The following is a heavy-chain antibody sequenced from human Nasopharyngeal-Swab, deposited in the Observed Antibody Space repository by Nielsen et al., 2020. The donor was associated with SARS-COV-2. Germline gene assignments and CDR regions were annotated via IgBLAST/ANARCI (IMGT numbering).Heavy chain of an antibody. D-gene: IGHD1-1*01. CDR3: ARGRTTGSGGYYYGMDV. V-gene: IGHV4-61*02. Sequence: WIRQPPGKGLEWIGRIYTSGSTNYNPSLKSRVTISVDTSKNQFSLKLSSVTAADTAVYYCARGRTTGSGGYYYGMDVWGQGTTVTVSS. CDR2: IYTSGST. J-gene: IGHJ6*02.